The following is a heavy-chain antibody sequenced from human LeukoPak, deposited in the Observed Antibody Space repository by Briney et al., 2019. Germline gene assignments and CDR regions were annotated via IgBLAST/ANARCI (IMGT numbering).Heavy chain of an antibody. CDR3: AKAPTTMIVVVTYYDY. Sequence: GGSLRLSCAASGFTFSTFSMNWVRQAPGKGLEWVSYISDSSSTIYYAESVKGRFTISRDNAKSSLYLQMNSLRAEDTAVYYCAKAPTTMIVVVTYYDYWGQGTLVTVSS. CDR2: ISDSSSTI. CDR1: GFTFSTFS. J-gene: IGHJ4*02. V-gene: IGHV3-48*01. D-gene: IGHD3-22*01.